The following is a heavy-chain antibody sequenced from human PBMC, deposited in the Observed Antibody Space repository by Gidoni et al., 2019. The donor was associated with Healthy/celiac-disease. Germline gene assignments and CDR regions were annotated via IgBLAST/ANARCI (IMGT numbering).Heavy chain of an antibody. Sequence: QLQLQESGSGLVQPSQTLSLTCAVSGGSISSVGYSWRWIRQPPGTGLEWIGYIYHSGITYYTLALKSRVTISVDRSKNQFSLKRSSVTAADTAVYYCARAGYCSGGSCYGFLDYWGQGTLVTVSS. V-gene: IGHV4-30-2*01. CDR3: ARAGYCSGGSCYGFLDY. J-gene: IGHJ4*02. CDR1: GGSISSVGYS. D-gene: IGHD2-15*01. CDR2: IYHSGIT.